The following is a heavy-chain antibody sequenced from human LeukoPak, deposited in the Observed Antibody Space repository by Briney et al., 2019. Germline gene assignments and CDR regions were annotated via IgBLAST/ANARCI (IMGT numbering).Heavy chain of an antibody. CDR2: MYHSGST. V-gene: IGHV4-39*07. J-gene: IGHJ3*01. D-gene: IGHD3-16*01. Sequence: SETLSLTCTVSSGSINSSNHYWGWIRQPPGKGLEWIGSMYHSGSTYYNPSLNSRLTMSVDTPKNQFSLKPNSVTAADTAVYYCAREGRRGISSRGPAFDFGAKGKMVTVSS. CDR1: SGSINSSNHY. CDR3: AREGRRGISSRGPAFDF.